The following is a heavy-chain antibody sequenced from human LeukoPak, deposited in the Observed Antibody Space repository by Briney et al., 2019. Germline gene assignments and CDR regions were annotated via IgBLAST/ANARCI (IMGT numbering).Heavy chain of an antibody. CDR1: GFTFNSYG. Sequence: PGRSLRLSCAASGFTFNSYGMHWVRQAPGKGLDWVAGTSYDGINKYYADSVKSRFTISRDNSKNTLYLQMNSLRAEDTAVYYCAMGTYFYGVDVWGQGTTVTVSS. CDR2: TSYDGINK. V-gene: IGHV3-30*03. CDR3: AMGTYFYGVDV. J-gene: IGHJ6*02. D-gene: IGHD7-27*01.